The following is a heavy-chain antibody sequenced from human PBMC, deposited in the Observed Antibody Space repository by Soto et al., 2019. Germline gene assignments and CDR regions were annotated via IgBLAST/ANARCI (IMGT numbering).Heavy chain of an antibody. D-gene: IGHD3-10*01. Sequence: ASVKVSCKASGYTFTSYYMHWVRHAPGQELEWMGIINPGGGSTSYAQKFQGRVTMTRDTSTSTVDMELSSLRSEVTAVYYCARDGEGAQITMGRGVMSYYYGMDVWGQGTTVTVSS. CDR2: INPGGGST. CDR3: ARDGEGAQITMGRGVMSYYYGMDV. CDR1: GYTFTSYY. V-gene: IGHV1-46*01. J-gene: IGHJ6*02.